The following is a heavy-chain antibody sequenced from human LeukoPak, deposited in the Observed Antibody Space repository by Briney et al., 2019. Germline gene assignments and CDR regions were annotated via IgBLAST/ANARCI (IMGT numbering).Heavy chain of an antibody. D-gene: IGHD2-8*01. CDR2: ISAYNGNT. CDR1: GYTFTSYG. Sequence: ASVKVSCKASGYTFTSYGISWVRQAPGQGLEWMGWISAYNGNTNYAQKLQGRVTMTTDTSTSTAYMELRSLRSDDTAVYYCARGSCTNGVCYLFDYWGQGTLVTVSS. CDR3: ARGSCTNGVCYLFDY. J-gene: IGHJ4*02. V-gene: IGHV1-18*01.